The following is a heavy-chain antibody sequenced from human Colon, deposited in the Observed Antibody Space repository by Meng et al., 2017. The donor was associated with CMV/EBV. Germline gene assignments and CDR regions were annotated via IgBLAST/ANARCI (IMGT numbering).Heavy chain of an antibody. J-gene: IGHJ4*02. CDR2: ISGSGGST. D-gene: IGHD3-3*01. V-gene: IGHV3-23*01. Sequence: GGSLRLSCTTFGFTFGDDAMNWVRQAPGKGLEWVSAISGSGGSTYYADSVKGRFTISRDNSKNTLYLQMNSLRAEDTAVYYCAKDRHPYYDFWSGPSFDYWGQGTLVTVSS. CDR1: GFTFGDDA. CDR3: AKDRHPYYDFWSGPSFDY.